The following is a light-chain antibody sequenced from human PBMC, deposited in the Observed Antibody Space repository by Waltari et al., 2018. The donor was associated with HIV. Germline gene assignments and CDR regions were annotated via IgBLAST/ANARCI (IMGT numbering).Light chain of an antibody. V-gene: IGLV1-44*01. J-gene: IGLJ2*01. CDR3: AAWDDTLNGL. CDR2: SNN. CDR1: TSNIGTNI. Sequence: QSVLTQPPSASGTPGQNVTLSCSGNTSNIGTNIVNWYQQFPGAAPKLLIHSNNQRPSGVPARFSASKSGTSASLAISGLQSEDEADYFCAAWDDTLNGLFGGGTKLTVL.